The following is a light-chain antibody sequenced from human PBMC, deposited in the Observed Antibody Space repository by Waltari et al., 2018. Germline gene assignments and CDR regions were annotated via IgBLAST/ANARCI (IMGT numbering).Light chain of an antibody. CDR2: LVS. CDR3: MQDRQTPLT. Sequence: IVMTQSPPSLPVRTGEPASILCCSSQSLLHRSRCTFLDWYLQKPGQSRQLLIYLVSNRTSVVPGRFSGSGSGTDFTLKISRVEAEDVGVYYFMQDRQTPLTFGQGTKVEIK. V-gene: IGKV2-28*01. CDR1: QSLLHRSRCTF. J-gene: IGKJ1*01.